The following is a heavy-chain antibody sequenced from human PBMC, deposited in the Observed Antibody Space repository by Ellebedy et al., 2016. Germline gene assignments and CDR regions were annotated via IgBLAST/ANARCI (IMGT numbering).Heavy chain of an antibody. CDR3: ARAKDYGSGSYYFYYYYGMDV. D-gene: IGHD3-10*01. CDR2: ISYTGST. Sequence: SETLSLTXTVSAGSVSSGAYYWSWIRQPPGKGLQFIGYISYTGSTNYDPSLESRVTISVDTPKNQFSLMLTSVTAADTAVYYCARAKDYGSGSYYFYYYYGMDVWGQGTTVTVSS. V-gene: IGHV4-61*08. CDR1: AGSVSSGAYY. J-gene: IGHJ6*02.